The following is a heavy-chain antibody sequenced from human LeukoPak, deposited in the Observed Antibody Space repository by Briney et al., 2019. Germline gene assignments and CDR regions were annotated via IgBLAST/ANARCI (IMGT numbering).Heavy chain of an antibody. Sequence: GESLKISCKGSGYSFTSYWTGWVREMPGKGLEWMGIIYPGDSTIRYTPSFQGQVTIPADKTISTAYLQWSSLTASDNAMYYCARLGYYYDSSGYWNWGQGTLVTVSS. D-gene: IGHD3-22*01. CDR3: ARLGYYYDSSGYWN. CDR2: IYPGDSTI. CDR1: GYSFTSYW. J-gene: IGHJ4*02. V-gene: IGHV5-51*01.